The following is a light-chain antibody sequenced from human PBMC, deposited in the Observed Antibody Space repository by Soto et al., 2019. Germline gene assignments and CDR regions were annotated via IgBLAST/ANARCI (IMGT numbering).Light chain of an antibody. CDR3: QKRSNWPLN. J-gene: IGKJ3*01. CDR1: QSVSSSY. V-gene: IGKV3-11*01. CDR2: DAS. Sequence: EIVLTPSPGTLSFSPVERATLSCRASQSVSSSYLAWYQQKPGQAPRLLIYDASNRATGIPARFSGSGSGTDFTLTISSLEPEDFAVYYCQKRSNWPLNCGPGTKGDIK.